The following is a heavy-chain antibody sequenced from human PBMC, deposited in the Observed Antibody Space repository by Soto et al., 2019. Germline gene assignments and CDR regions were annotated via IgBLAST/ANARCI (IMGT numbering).Heavy chain of an antibody. CDR3: ARERSIVFVEGIDHDAFDI. J-gene: IGHJ3*02. V-gene: IGHV3-33*01. D-gene: IGHD3-3*01. CDR1: GFTFSSYG. Sequence: QVQLVESGGGVVQPGRSLRLSCAASGFTFSSYGMHWVRQAPGKGLEWVAVIWYDGSNKYYADSVKGRFTISRDNSKNTLYLQRNSLRAGDTAVYYCARERSIVFVEGIDHDAFDIWGQGTMVTVSS. CDR2: IWYDGSNK.